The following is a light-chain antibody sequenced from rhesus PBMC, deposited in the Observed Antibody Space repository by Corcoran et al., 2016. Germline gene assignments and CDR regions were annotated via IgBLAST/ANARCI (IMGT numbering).Light chain of an antibody. V-gene: IGKV1-22*01. CDR2: KAS. Sequence: DIQMTQSPSSLSASVGDTVTITCRASQGISSWLAWDQQKPGKAPKLLIYKASSLQSGVPSRFSGSGSGTDFTLTISSLQSEDFATYYCQPYSSRPLTFCPGTKLDIK. J-gene: IGKJ3*01. CDR1: QGISSW. CDR3: QPYSSRPLT.